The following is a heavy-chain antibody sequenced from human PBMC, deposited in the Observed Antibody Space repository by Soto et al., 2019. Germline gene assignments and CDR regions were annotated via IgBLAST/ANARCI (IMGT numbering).Heavy chain of an antibody. CDR3: AKVPGYDYVWGTYHYFDY. Sequence: GGSLRLSCAASGFTISNYAMSWVRQAPGKGLEWVSSISGGGSSTYYADSVKGRFTISRDNSKNTLYLQMNSLRAEDTAVYYCAKVPGYDYVWGTYHYFDYWGLGALVTVSS. V-gene: IGHV3-23*01. CDR1: GFTISNYA. CDR2: ISGGGSST. J-gene: IGHJ4*02. D-gene: IGHD3-16*01.